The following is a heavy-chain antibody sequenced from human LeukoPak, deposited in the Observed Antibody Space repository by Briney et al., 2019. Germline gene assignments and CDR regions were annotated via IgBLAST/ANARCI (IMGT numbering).Heavy chain of an antibody. CDR1: GGSISSGDYY. CDR3: ARERTISRNWFDP. CDR2: IYYSGST. V-gene: IGHV4-30-4*01. D-gene: IGHD3-3*01. J-gene: IGHJ5*02. Sequence: SQTLSLTCTVSGGSISSGDYYWSWIRQPPGKGLEWIGYIYYSGSTYYNPSLKSRVTISVDTSKNQSSLKLSSVTAADTAVYYCARERTISRNWFDPWGQGTLVTVSS.